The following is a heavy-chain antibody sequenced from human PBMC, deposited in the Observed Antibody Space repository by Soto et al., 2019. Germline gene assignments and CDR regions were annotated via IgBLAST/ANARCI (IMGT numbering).Heavy chain of an antibody. J-gene: IGHJ4*02. CDR2: IKGEADGGTT. CDR1: GFTFDTYA. D-gene: IGHD3-22*01. V-gene: IGHV3-15*01. Sequence: PGGSLRLSCAASGFTFDTYAMHWVRQAPGKGLEWVGRIKGEADGGTTDYAAPVKGRITISRDHSKDTLYLQMNSLKTEDTAVYYCTTGLSNGYYNFDYWGQGTPVTVSS. CDR3: TTGLSNGYYNFDY.